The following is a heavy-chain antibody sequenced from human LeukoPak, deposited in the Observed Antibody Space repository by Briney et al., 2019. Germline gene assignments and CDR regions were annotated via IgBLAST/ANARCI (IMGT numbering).Heavy chain of an antibody. CDR3: ARHRSTSGYYNWFDP. CDR1: GGSISTSY. Sequence: PSETLSLTCTVSGGSISTSYWSWIRQPAGKGLEWIGRFFTSGSTNYNPSLKSRATISVDTSNNQFSLKLSSVTAADTAVYYCARHRSTSGYYNWFDPWGQGTLVTVSS. V-gene: IGHV4-4*07. CDR2: FFTSGST. D-gene: IGHD3-3*01. J-gene: IGHJ5*02.